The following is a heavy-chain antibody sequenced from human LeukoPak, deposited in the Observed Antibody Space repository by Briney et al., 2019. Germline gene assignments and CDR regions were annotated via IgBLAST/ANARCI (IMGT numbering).Heavy chain of an antibody. J-gene: IGHJ5*02. CDR2: ISSSSYI. CDR1: GFTFSSYS. Sequence: GGSLRLSCAASGFTFSSYSMNWVRQAPGKGLEWVSSISSSSYIYYADSVKGRFTISRDNAKNSLYLQMNSLRAEDTAVYYCARGVSLPYDFWEKSWFDPWGQGTLVTVSS. CDR3: ARGVSLPYDFWEKSWFDP. D-gene: IGHD3-3*01. V-gene: IGHV3-21*01.